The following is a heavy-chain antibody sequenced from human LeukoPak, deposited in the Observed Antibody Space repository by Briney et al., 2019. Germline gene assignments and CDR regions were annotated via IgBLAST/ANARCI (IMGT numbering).Heavy chain of an antibody. V-gene: IGHV4-39*01. D-gene: IGHD3-22*01. CDR1: GGSITGSSYY. CDR3: ARQYYDNTGYYYFDY. J-gene: IGHJ4*02. CDR2: MYYSGST. Sequence: SETLSLTCTVSGGSITGSSYYWGWIRQLPGKGLEWIGSMYYSGSTYYKTSLKSRVTISADTSKNEFSLELSSVTAADTAVYYCARQYYDNTGYYYFDYWGQGTPVTVSS.